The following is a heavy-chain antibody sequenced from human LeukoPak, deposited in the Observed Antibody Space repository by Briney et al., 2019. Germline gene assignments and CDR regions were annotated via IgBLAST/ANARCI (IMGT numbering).Heavy chain of an antibody. J-gene: IGHJ4*02. D-gene: IGHD5-24*01. CDR3: AGGRDVYRY. CDR2: IKQDGSEK. CDR1: GFTFSSYW. Sequence: PGGSLRLSCAASGFTFSSYWMTWVRQAPGKGLEWVASIKQDGSEKYYVDSVKGRFTISRDNAKNSLYLQMNSLRAEDTAVYYCAGGRDVYRYWGQGTLVTVSS. V-gene: IGHV3-7*01.